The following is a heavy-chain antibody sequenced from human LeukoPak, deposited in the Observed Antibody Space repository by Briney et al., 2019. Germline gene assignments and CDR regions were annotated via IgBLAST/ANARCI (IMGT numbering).Heavy chain of an antibody. Sequence: ASVKVSCKASGGSFNSYAVTWVRQAPGQGLEWMGGFIPILDTTNYAPNFQGRVTITTDESSTTAYMELSSLKWEDTALYYCARSNDYDYHFNYWGQGTLVTVSS. CDR3: ARSNDYDYHFNY. V-gene: IGHV1-69*05. D-gene: IGHD5-12*01. J-gene: IGHJ4*02. CDR1: GGSFNSYA. CDR2: FIPILDTT.